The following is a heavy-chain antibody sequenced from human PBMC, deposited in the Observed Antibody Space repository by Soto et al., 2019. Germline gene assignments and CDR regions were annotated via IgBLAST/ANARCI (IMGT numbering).Heavy chain of an antibody. CDR1: VGTISSYT. D-gene: IGHD4-17*01. V-gene: IGHV1-69*02. CDR2: IIPIHGIA. CDR3: AIMSTVIGAFDI. J-gene: IGHJ3*02. Sequence: QVQLGQSGAEVNKPGSSVKVSCKASVGTISSYTISWVRQAPGQGLEWMGRIIPIHGIANYAQKFQGRVTITADKSTSTAIMELSSLRSEDTAVYYCAIMSTVIGAFDIWGQGTMVTVSA.